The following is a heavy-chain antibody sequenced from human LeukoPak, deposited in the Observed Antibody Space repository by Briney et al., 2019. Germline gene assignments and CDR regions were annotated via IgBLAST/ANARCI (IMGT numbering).Heavy chain of an antibody. CDR3: AKDMTLSSSWSPFDY. D-gene: IGHD6-13*01. J-gene: IGHJ4*02. CDR1: GFTFDDYA. CDR2: ISWNSGSI. Sequence: GGSLRLSCAASGFTFDDYAMHWVRQAPGKGLEWVSGISWNSGSIGYADSVKGRFTISRDNAKNSLYLQMNSLRAEDTALYYCAKDMTLSSSWSPFDYWGQGTLVTVSS. V-gene: IGHV3-9*01.